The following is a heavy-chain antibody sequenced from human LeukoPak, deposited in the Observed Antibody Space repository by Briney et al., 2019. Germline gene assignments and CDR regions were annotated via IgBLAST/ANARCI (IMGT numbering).Heavy chain of an antibody. CDR2: ISYDGINI. Sequence: GGSLRLSCTASGFTFNTYAMHWVRQTPGMGLEWVAVISYDGINIYYLDSVKGRFTISRDNSNHTLYLQITSLRPEDTAVYYCVRVPARASSAFCYFDYWGQGTLVTVSS. CDR3: VRVPARASSAFCYFDY. CDR1: GFTFNTYA. V-gene: IGHV3-30-3*01. D-gene: IGHD6-19*01. J-gene: IGHJ4*02.